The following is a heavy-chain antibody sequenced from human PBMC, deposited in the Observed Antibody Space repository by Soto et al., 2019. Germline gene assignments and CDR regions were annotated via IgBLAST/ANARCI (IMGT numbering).Heavy chain of an antibody. CDR3: ARDDDFWGGYYSLGAFDI. D-gene: IGHD3-3*01. Sequence: QVQLVESGGGVVQPGRSLRLSCAASGFTFSSYGMHWVRQAPGKGLEWVAVIWYDGSNKYYADSVKGRFTISRDNSKNTVYLQMNSLRAEDTAVYYCARDDDFWGGYYSLGAFDIWGQGTMVTVSS. CDR2: IWYDGSNK. CDR1: GFTFSSYG. J-gene: IGHJ3*02. V-gene: IGHV3-33*01.